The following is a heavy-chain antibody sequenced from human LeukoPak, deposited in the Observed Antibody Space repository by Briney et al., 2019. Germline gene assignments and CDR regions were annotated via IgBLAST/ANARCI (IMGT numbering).Heavy chain of an antibody. CDR3: ARSGPFGAGPYYYYGMDV. CDR1: GGSISSYY. J-gene: IGHJ6*02. Sequence: PSETLSLTCTVSGGSISSYYWSWIRQPAGKGLEWIGRIYTSGGTNYNPSLKSRVTMSVDTSKNQFSLKLSSVTAAGTAVYYCARSGPFGAGPYYYYGMDVWGQGTAVTASS. D-gene: IGHD3/OR15-3a*01. CDR2: IYTSGGT. V-gene: IGHV4-4*07.